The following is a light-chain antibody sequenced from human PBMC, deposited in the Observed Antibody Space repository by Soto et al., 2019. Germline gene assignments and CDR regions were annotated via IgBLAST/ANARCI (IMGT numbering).Light chain of an antibody. V-gene: IGLV2-11*01. CDR2: DVN. CDR1: SSDVGDYNY. CDR3: CSYAGSYTFI. J-gene: IGLJ1*01. Sequence: QSALTQPRSVSGSPGQSVTISCTGTSSDVGDYNYVSWYQQHPGKAPKLMIHDVNKRPSGVPDRFSGSKSGNTASLTISGLQAEAEADYYCCSYAGSYTFIFGTGTKVTVL.